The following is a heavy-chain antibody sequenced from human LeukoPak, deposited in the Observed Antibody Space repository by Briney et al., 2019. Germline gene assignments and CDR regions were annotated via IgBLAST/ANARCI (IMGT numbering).Heavy chain of an antibody. CDR1: GGSISSSSYY. Sequence: PSETLSLTCTVSGGSISSSSYYWGWIRQPPGKGLEWIGSIYYSGSTYYNPSLKSRVTISVDTSKNQFSPKLSSVTAADTAVYYCASIDFWSGSRVNWFDPWGQGTLVTVSS. CDR2: IYYSGST. J-gene: IGHJ5*02. CDR3: ASIDFWSGSRVNWFDP. V-gene: IGHV4-39*01. D-gene: IGHD3-3*01.